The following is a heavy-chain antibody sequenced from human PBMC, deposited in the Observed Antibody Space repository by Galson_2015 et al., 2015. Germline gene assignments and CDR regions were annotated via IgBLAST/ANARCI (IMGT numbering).Heavy chain of an antibody. V-gene: IGHV3-15*01. Sequence: FLRLSCAASGFTFRNAWMSWVGQAPGKGLEWVGRIKSQISGGTTDYAAPVKGRFTISRDDSKNTLYLQMNSLKTEDTAVYYCSTIRSAVAGDIDYLGQGTLVTVSS. CDR2: IKSQISGGTT. D-gene: IGHD6-19*01. J-gene: IGHJ4*02. CDR3: STIRSAVAGDIDY. CDR1: GFTFRNAW.